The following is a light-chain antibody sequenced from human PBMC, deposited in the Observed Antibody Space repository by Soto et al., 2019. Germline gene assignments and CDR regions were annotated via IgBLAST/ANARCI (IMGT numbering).Light chain of an antibody. Sequence: EIVLTQSPGTLSLSPGERATLSCRASQSVSSSYLAWYQQKPGQAPRLLIYGASSRATGIPDRFSGSGSGTDFTLTISRLEPEDSAVYYCQQRSTFLTFGGGTKVEIK. J-gene: IGKJ4*01. CDR1: QSVSSSY. CDR2: GAS. CDR3: QQRSTFLT. V-gene: IGKV3D-20*02.